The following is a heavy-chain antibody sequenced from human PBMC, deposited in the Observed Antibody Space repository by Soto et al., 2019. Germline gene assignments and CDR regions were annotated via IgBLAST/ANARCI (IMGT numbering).Heavy chain of an antibody. J-gene: IGHJ3*02. D-gene: IGHD5-18*01. Sequence: SETLSLTCAVYGGSFSGYYGSWIRQPPGKGLEWIGEINHSGSTNYNPSLKSRVTISVDTSKNQFSLKLSSVTAADTAVYYCARYSYGYRSAFDIWGQGKMV. CDR3: ARYSYGYRSAFDI. V-gene: IGHV4-34*01. CDR2: INHSGST. CDR1: GGSFSGYY.